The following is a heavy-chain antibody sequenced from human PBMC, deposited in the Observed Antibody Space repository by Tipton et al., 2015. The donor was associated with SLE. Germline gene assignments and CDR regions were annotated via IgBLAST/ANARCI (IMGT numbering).Heavy chain of an antibody. CDR1: GGSISSSSYY. Sequence: TLSLTCTVSGGSISSSSYYWGWIRQPPGTGLEWNGRIYYSGSTYYNPSLKSRVTISVDTAKNQFSLNQSSVTAADTAVYYCARATGYSGMDVWGQGTTVTVSS. CDR3: ARATGYSGMDV. J-gene: IGHJ6*02. CDR2: IYYSGST. V-gene: IGHV4-39*07.